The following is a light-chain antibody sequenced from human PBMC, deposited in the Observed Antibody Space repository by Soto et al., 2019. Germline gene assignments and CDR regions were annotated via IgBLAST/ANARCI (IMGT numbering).Light chain of an antibody. CDR1: SSDVGGYNY. CDR2: EVS. V-gene: IGLV2-14*01. Sequence: QSALTQPASVSGSPGQSITISCTGTSSDVGGYNYVSWYQQHPGKGPKLMIYEVSNRPSGVSNRFSGSKSGYTASLTISGLQAEDAADYYCCSYTTRGTLVVFGGGTKLTVL. CDR3: CSYTTRGTLVV. J-gene: IGLJ2*01.